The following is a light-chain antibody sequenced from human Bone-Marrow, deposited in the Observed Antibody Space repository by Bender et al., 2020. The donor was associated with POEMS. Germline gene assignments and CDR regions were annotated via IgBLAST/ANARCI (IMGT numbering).Light chain of an antibody. V-gene: IGLV4-69*01. CDR1: TSHSGYS. Sequence: LTQSPSTSAFLGASVKLICTLSTSHSGYSIVWHQQHPGKAPRYLMMLNADGSHAQGAGVPDRFAGTRSRAERYLAISSVQSDEEADYCCQTWGTTIRVFGGGTRLTVL. CDR2: LNADGSH. CDR3: QTWGTTIRV. J-gene: IGLJ3*02.